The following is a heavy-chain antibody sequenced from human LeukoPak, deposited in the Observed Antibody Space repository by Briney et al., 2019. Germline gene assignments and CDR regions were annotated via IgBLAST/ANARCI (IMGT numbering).Heavy chain of an antibody. Sequence: GGSLRLSCAASGFTFSSYAMSWVRQAPGKGLEGVSAISCSGGSTYYADSVKGRFTISRDNSKNTLYLQMNSLRAEDTAVYYCAKGIYYYDSSGYYLFDYWGQGTLVTVSS. CDR1: GFTFSSYA. CDR2: ISCSGGST. J-gene: IGHJ4*02. D-gene: IGHD3-22*01. CDR3: AKGIYYYDSSGYYLFDY. V-gene: IGHV3-23*01.